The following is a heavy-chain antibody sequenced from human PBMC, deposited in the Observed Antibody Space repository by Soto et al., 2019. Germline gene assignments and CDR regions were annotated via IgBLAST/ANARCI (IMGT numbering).Heavy chain of an antibody. V-gene: IGHV4-59*11. D-gene: IGHD4-17*01. J-gene: IGHJ2*01. Sequence: QVQLLESGPGLVKPSGTLSLNCSVSGDAITRHYWSWIRQSPGKGLEWLGYFFHTGTALYNPSLTSCVSMSVDTSEYQFSLKLTSVIPADTAVYFCARNYGGNSQFFDLWGRGTLVTVSS. CDR3: ARNYGGNSQFFDL. CDR1: GDAITRHY. CDR2: FFHTGTA.